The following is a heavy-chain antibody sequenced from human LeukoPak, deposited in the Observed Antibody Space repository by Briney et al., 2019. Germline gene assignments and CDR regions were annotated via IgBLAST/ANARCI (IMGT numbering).Heavy chain of an antibody. V-gene: IGHV3-23*01. D-gene: IGHD5-18*01. CDR1: GFTFSSYA. Sequence: GGSLRLSCAASGFTFSSYAMSWVRQAPGKGLEWVSAFSGSGGSTYYADSVKGRFTISRDNSKNTLYLQMNSLRAEDTAVYYCASWGPDTAMVTGFDYWGQGTLVTVSS. J-gene: IGHJ4*02. CDR3: ASWGPDTAMVTGFDY. CDR2: FSGSGGST.